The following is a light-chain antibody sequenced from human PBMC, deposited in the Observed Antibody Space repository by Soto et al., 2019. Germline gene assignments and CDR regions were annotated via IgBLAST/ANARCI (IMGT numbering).Light chain of an antibody. V-gene: IGKV3-15*01. CDR3: QQYNTWPPMS. Sequence: EVVMTQSPASLSVSPGESATLSCRASQSVSTNLAWYQQRPGQAPRLLIDSASTRANGIPARFSGSGFGTEFTLTISSLQSEDFAIYYCQQYNTWPPMSFGQGTRLEIK. CDR1: QSVSTN. J-gene: IGKJ5*01. CDR2: SAS.